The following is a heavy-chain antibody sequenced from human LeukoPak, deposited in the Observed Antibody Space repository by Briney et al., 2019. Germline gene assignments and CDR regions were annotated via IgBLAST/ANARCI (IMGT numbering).Heavy chain of an antibody. CDR2: INHSGST. V-gene: IGHV4-38-2*02. D-gene: IGHD2-2*01. Sequence: SGTLSLTCTVSGYSISSGYYWSWIRQPPGKGLEWIGEINHSGSTNYNPSLKSRVTLSVDTSKNQFSLKLSSVTAADTCVYYCARLASSRYCSSAACSRDYWGQGTLVIGSS. CDR3: ARLASSRYCSSAACSRDY. CDR1: GYSISSGYY. J-gene: IGHJ4*02.